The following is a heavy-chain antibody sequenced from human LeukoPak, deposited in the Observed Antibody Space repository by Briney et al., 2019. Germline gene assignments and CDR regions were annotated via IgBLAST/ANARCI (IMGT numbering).Heavy chain of an antibody. D-gene: IGHD1-26*01. V-gene: IGHV4-34*01. CDR2: INHSAST. CDR3: ARGGVGATTMPDWYFDL. J-gene: IGHJ2*01. CDR1: GGSFSGYY. Sequence: PSETLSLTCAIYGGSFSGYYWSWIRQPPGKGLESIGEINHSASTNYNPSLKSRVTISVDTSKNQFSLKLSSVTAADTAVYYCARGGVGATTMPDWYFDLWGRGTLVTVSS.